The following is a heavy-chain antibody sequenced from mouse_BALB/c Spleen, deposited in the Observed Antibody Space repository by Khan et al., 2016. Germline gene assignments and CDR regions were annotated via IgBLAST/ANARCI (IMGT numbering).Heavy chain of an antibody. CDR1: GFTFSDYY. V-gene: IGHV5-12*02. Sequence: EVELVESGGGLVQPGWSLKLSCATSGFTFSDYYMYWVRQTPEKRLEWVAYISNGGGSTYYPDTVKGRFTISRDNAKNTLYLQMSRLKSEDTDMYYCARHDDYFDYWGQGTTLTVSS. CDR2: ISNGGGST. J-gene: IGHJ2*01. D-gene: IGHD2-3*01. CDR3: ARHDDYFDY.